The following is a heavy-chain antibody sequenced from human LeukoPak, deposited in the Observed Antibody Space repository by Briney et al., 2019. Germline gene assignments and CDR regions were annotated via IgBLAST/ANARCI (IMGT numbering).Heavy chain of an antibody. CDR1: GGSISSSSYY. CDR2: IYYSGST. Sequence: SSETLSLTCTVSGGSISSSSYYWGWIRQPPGKGLEWIGSIYYSGSTYYNPSLKSRVTISVDTSKNQFSLKLSSVTAADTAVYYCARSTTTGRYFDYWGQGTLVTVSS. D-gene: IGHD1-26*01. CDR3: ARSTTTGRYFDY. J-gene: IGHJ4*02. V-gene: IGHV4-39*01.